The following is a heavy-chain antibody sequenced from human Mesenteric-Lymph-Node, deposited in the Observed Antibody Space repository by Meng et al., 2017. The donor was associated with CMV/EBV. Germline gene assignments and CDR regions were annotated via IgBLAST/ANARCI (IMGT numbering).Heavy chain of an antibody. CDR3: ARDDYYGSGRGMDV. D-gene: IGHD3-10*01. CDR2: ISGSGSSI. V-gene: IGHV3-11*04. J-gene: IGHJ6*02. Sequence: GGSLRLSCAASGFTFSDYYMSWIRQAPGKGLEWVSYISGSGSSIYYADSVKGRFTISRDNAKNTLYLQMNSLRAEDTAVYYCARDDYYGSGRGMDVWGQGTTVTVSS. CDR1: GFTFSDYY.